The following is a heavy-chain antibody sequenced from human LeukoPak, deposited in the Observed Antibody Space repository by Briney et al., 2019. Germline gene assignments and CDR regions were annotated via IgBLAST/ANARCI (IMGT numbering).Heavy chain of an antibody. D-gene: IGHD5-12*01. V-gene: IGHV4-31*03. CDR3: ARGRGYETDY. CDR1: GGSISSGGYY. Sequence: SETLSLTCTVSGGSISSGGYYWSWIRQHPGKGLEWIGYIYYSGSTYNNPSLKSRVTISVDTSKNQFSLKLSSVTAADTAVYYCARGRGYETDYWGQGTLVTVSS. J-gene: IGHJ4*02. CDR2: IYYSGST.